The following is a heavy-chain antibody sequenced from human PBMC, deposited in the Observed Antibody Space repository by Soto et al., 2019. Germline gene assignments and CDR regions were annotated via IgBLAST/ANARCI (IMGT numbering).Heavy chain of an antibody. CDR1: GFTFSSYS. CDR3: ARDDIVLMVYAMVDG. D-gene: IGHD2-8*01. J-gene: IGHJ6*04. Sequence: GSLRLSCAASGFTFSSYSMNWVRQAPGKGLEWVSYISSSSSTIYYADSVKGRFTISRDNAKNSLYLQMNSLRAEDTAVYYCARDDIVLMVYAMVDGWAKRTTVTVSS. V-gene: IGHV3-48*01. CDR2: ISSSSSTI.